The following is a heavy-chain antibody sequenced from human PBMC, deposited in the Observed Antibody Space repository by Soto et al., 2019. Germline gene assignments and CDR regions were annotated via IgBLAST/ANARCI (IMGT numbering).Heavy chain of an antibody. CDR1: GGSISSYY. Sequence: SETLSLTCTVSGGSISSYYWSWIRQPPGKGLEWIGYIYYSGSTNYNPSLKSRVTISVDTSKNQFSLKLSSVTAADTAVYYCARQGYCSGGSCYLFDPWGQGTLVTVSS. D-gene: IGHD2-15*01. CDR2: IYYSGST. V-gene: IGHV4-59*08. J-gene: IGHJ5*02. CDR3: ARQGYCSGGSCYLFDP.